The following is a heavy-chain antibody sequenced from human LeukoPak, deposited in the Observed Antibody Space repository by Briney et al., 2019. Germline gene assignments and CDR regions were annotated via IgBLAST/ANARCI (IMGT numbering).Heavy chain of an antibody. Sequence: ASVKVSCKASGYTFTGYYMHWVRQAPGQGLEWMGWINPNNGGTKYAQKFQGRVTMTRDTSISTAYMELSSLRSEDTAVYYCATEFRAVRGVITTPLNWFDPWGQGTLVTVSS. CDR1: GYTFTGYY. V-gene: IGHV1-2*02. CDR2: INPNNGGT. CDR3: ATEFRAVRGVITTPLNWFDP. J-gene: IGHJ5*02. D-gene: IGHD3-10*01.